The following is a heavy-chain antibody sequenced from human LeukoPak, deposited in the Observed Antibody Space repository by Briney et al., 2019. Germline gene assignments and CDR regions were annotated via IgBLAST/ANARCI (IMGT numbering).Heavy chain of an antibody. J-gene: IGHJ4*02. CDR3: ARDTSSWYLGGDYYFDY. V-gene: IGHV3-21*01. CDR2: INSNSSYI. D-gene: IGHD6-13*01. Sequence: GGSLRLSCAASGFTFSSYSMNWVRQAPGKGLEWVSSINSNSSYIYYADAAKGRFTISRDNAKNSLYLQMNSLRAEDTAVYYCARDTSSWYLGGDYYFDYWGQGTLVTVSS. CDR1: GFTFSSYS.